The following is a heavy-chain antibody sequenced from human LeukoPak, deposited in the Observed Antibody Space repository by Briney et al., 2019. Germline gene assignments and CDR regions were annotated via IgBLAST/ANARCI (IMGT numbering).Heavy chain of an antibody. J-gene: IGHJ4*02. CDR2: ISAYNGNT. D-gene: IGHD2-21*02. CDR3: ARKLAYCGGDCYSGGVDFDY. CDR1: GYTFTSYG. Sequence: GASVKVSCKASGYTFTSYGNSWVRQAPGQGLEWMGWISAYNGNTNYAQKLQGRVTMTTDTSTSTAYMELRSLRSDDTAVYYCARKLAYCGGDCYSGGVDFDYWGQGTLVTVSS. V-gene: IGHV1-18*04.